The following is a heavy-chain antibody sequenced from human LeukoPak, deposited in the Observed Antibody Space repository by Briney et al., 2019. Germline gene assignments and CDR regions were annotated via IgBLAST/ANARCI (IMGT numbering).Heavy chain of an antibody. D-gene: IGHD3-3*01. V-gene: IGHV3-30*02. CDR3: AKDHGTIFGVANPGYFDY. CDR2: IRYDGSNK. J-gene: IGHJ4*02. CDR1: GFTFSSYG. Sequence: GGSLRLSCAASGFTFSSYGMHWVRQAPGKGLEWVAFIRYDGSNKYYADSVKGRFTISRDNSKNTLYLQMNSLRAEDTAVYCCAKDHGTIFGVANPGYFDYWGQGTLVTVSS.